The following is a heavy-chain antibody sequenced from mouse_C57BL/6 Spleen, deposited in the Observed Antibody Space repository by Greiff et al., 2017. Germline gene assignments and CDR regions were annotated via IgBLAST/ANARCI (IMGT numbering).Heavy chain of an antibody. CDR3: ARGDYYGSSSFAY. V-gene: IGHV1-55*01. Sequence: VQLQQPGAELVKPGASVKMSCKASGYTFTSYWITWVKQRPGQGLEWIGDIYPGSGSTNYNEKFKSKATLTVDTSSSTAYMQLSSLTSEDSAVYYCARGDYYGSSSFAYWGQGTTLTVSS. CDR2: IYPGSGST. CDR1: GYTFTSYW. D-gene: IGHD1-1*01. J-gene: IGHJ2*01.